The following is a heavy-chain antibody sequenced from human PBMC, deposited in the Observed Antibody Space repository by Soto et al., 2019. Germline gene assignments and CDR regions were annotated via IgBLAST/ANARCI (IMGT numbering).Heavy chain of an antibody. CDR1: GFTFSSYA. D-gene: IGHD4-17*01. J-gene: IGHJ5*02. Sequence: QVQLVESGGGVVQPGRSLRLSCAASGFTFSSYAMHWVRQAPGKGLEWVAVISYDGSNKYYADSVKGRFTISRDNSKNTVDLQMNSLRAEDTAVYYCARARVPDYGDYADWFDPWGQGTLVTVSS. V-gene: IGHV3-30-3*01. CDR3: ARARVPDYGDYADWFDP. CDR2: ISYDGSNK.